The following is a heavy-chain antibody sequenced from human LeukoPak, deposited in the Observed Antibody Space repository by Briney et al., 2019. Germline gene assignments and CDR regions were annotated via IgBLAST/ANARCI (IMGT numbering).Heavy chain of an antibody. J-gene: IGHJ4*02. CDR2: IYHSGST. CDR3: ARCSSSSVRLIDY. CDR1: GYSISSGYY. Sequence: SETLSLTCAVSGYSISSGYYWGRIRQPPGKGLEWIGSIYHSGSTYYNPSLKSRVTISVDTSKNQFSLKLSSVTAADTAVYYCARCSSSSVRLIDYWGQGTLVTVSS. V-gene: IGHV4-38-2*01. D-gene: IGHD6-6*01.